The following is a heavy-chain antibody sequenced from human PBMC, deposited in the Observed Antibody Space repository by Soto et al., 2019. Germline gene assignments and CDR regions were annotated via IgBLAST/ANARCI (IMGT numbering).Heavy chain of an antibody. CDR3: ARDRPYISNPTEPPMFDL. CDR2: ISSSSSYI. D-gene: IGHD6-6*01. J-gene: IGHJ5*02. CDR1: GFTFSSYS. V-gene: IGHV3-21*01. Sequence: GGSLRLSCAASGFTFSSYSMNWVRQAPGKGLEWVSSISSSSSYIYYADSVKGRFTISRDNAKNSLYLQMNSLRAEDTAVYYCARDRPYISNPTEPPMFDLWGQGTQVTLSS.